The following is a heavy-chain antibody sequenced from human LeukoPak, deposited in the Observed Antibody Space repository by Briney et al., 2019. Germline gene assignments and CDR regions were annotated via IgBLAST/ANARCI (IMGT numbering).Heavy chain of an antibody. CDR1: GGSISSGSYY. CDR3: ARAKRGTLDYYYMDV. D-gene: IGHD1-1*01. V-gene: IGHV4-61*02. CDR2: IYTSGST. Sequence: SETLSLTCTVSGGSISSGSYYWSWIRQPAGKGLEWIGRIYTSGSTNYNPSLKSRVTISVDTSKNQFSLKLSSVTAADTAVYYCARAKRGTLDYYYMDVWGKGTTVTVSS. J-gene: IGHJ6*03.